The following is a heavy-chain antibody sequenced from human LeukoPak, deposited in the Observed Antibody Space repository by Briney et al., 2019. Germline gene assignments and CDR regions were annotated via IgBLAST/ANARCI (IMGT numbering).Heavy chain of an antibody. Sequence: SETLSLTCTVSGGSISSGGYYCSWIRQPPGKGLEWIGYIYHSGSTNYNPSLKSRVTISVDTSKNQFSLKLSSVTAADTAVYYCARLRYFDYWGQGTLVTVSS. CDR2: IYHSGST. CDR3: ARLRYFDY. J-gene: IGHJ4*02. V-gene: IGHV4-30-2*01. CDR1: GGSISSGGYY.